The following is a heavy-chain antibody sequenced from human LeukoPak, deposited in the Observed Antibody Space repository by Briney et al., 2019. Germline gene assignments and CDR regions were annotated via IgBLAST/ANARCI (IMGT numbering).Heavy chain of an antibody. CDR3: ARDWGWAFDP. D-gene: IGHD3-16*01. Sequence: TLSCVASGLSISNRWMSCVPQETGKGLEWVAHISEDGRRRDYVDSLRGRFTISRDNAKDSLFLELNSLRDEDTAVYYCARDWGWAFDPWGQGTLVTVFS. CDR2: ISEDGRRR. V-gene: IGHV3-7*01. J-gene: IGHJ5*02. CDR1: GLSISNRW.